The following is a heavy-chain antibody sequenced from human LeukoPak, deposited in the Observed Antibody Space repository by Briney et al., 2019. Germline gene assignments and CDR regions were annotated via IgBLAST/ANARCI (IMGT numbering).Heavy chain of an antibody. V-gene: IGHV3-48*02. CDR2: ISSSSSTI. D-gene: IGHD5-24*01. J-gene: IGHJ5*02. CDR3: ARGLMDQWLQKPGGGFDP. Sequence: GGSLRLSCAASGFTFSSYSMNWVRQAPGKGLEWVSYISSSSSTIYYADSVKGRFTISRDNAKNSLYLQMNSLRDEDTAVYYCARGLMDQWLQKPGGGFDPWGQGTLVTVSS. CDR1: GFTFSSYS.